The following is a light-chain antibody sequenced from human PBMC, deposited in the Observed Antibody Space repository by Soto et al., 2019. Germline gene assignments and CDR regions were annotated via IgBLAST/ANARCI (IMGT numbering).Light chain of an antibody. CDR1: QTVNNNY. Sequence: DIVLTQSPGTLSLSPGERAILSCRASQTVNNNYLAWCQQKPGQAPRLLIYQTSIRAAGIPARFSASGTGTDFTLTISDVQPEDFAVYYCHQRQSWPRTCGQGTKVDIK. CDR2: QTS. CDR3: HQRQSWPRT. J-gene: IGKJ1*01. V-gene: IGKV3-11*01.